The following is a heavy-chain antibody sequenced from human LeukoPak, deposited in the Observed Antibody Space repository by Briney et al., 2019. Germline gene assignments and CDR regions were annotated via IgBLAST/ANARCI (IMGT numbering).Heavy chain of an antibody. CDR1: GFTFSSYW. D-gene: IGHD1-26*01. V-gene: IGHV3-7*01. Sequence: GSLRLSCAASGFTFSSYWMSWVHQAPGKGLEWVANIKQDGSEKYYVDSVKGRFTISRDNAKNSLYLQMNSLRAEDTAVYYCARGVGATTGAFDYWGQGTLVTVSS. J-gene: IGHJ4*02. CDR2: IKQDGSEK. CDR3: ARGVGATTGAFDY.